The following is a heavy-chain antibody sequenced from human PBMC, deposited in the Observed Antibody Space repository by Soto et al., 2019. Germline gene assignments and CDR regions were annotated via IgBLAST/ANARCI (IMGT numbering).Heavy chain of an antibody. CDR3: ARENGDYDYYYYGMDV. Sequence: SETLSLTCAASGYSISSGYYWGWIRQPPGKGLEWIGSIHHSGSTHYNPSLKSRVIISVDTSKNQFSLKLSSVTAADTAVYYCARENGDYDYYYYGMDVWGQGTTVTVSS. V-gene: IGHV4-38-2*02. J-gene: IGHJ6*02. D-gene: IGHD4-17*01. CDR1: GYSISSGYY. CDR2: IHHSGST.